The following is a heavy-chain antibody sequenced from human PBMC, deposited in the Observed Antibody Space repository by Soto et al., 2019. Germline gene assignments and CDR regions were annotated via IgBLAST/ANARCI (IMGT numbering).Heavy chain of an antibody. V-gene: IGHV4-34*01. CDR1: GGSFSGYY. CDR2: INHSGST. CDR3: ARGRGRHVGVGAATPYYFDY. D-gene: IGHD2-15*01. J-gene: IGHJ4*02. Sequence: QVQLQQWGAGLLKPSETLSLTCAVYGGSFSGYYWSWIRQPPGKGLEWIGEINHSGSTNYNPSLKSRVTISVDTAKNQFSLKLSSVSAADTAVYDCARGRGRHVGVGAATPYYFDYWGQGTLVTVSS.